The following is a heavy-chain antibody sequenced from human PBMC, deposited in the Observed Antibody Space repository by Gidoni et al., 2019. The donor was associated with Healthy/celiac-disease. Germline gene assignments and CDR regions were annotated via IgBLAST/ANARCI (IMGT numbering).Heavy chain of an antibody. D-gene: IGHD3-22*01. CDR2: IDWDDDT. CDR1: GFSLSTSGMR. CDR3: AQHRFAHSRGAPAHFDY. Sequence: QVTLKESSPALVKPTQTLTLTCTFSGFSLSTSGMRVSWIRQSPGKALDWLARIDWDDDTFYSSSLKTRLTIAKDKSKNKMVLTMTNMDPVDTATYFCAQHRFAHSRGAPAHFDYWGQGTLVTVSS. V-gene: IGHV2-70*04. J-gene: IGHJ4*02.